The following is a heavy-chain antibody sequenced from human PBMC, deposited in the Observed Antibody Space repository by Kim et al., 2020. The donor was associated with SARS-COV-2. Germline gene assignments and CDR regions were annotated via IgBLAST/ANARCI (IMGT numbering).Heavy chain of an antibody. CDR2: LRRDASGK. CDR3: ARSNSNIGAPRIGVYCHH. J-gene: IGHJ1*01. Sequence: GGSLRLSCAASGFTFSNYWMSWVRQAPGKGLEWVATLRRDASGKFYVDSVKGRFTISRDNAENSLFLHMSSLRAEDTAVYYCARSNSNIGAPRIGVYCHHWGQGTLVTVSS. D-gene: IGHD5-12*01. CDR1: GFTFSNYW. V-gene: IGHV3-7*01.